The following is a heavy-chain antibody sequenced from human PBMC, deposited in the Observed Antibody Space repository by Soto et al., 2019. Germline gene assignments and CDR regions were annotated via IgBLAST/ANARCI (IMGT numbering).Heavy chain of an antibody. CDR2: ISGSGGST. V-gene: IGHV3-23*01. CDR3: AKDLRYYYGSGTTRPFDP. CDR1: GFTFSSYA. Sequence: EVQLLESGGGLVQPGGSLRLSCAASGFTFSSYAMSWVRQAPGKGLEWVSAISGSGGSTYYADSVKGRFTISRDNSKNTLYLQMKSLRAEDTAVYYCAKDLRYYYGSGTTRPFDPWGQGTLVTVSS. J-gene: IGHJ5*02. D-gene: IGHD3-10*01.